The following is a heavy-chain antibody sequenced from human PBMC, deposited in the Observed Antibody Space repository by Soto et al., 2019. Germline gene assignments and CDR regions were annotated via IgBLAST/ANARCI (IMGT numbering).Heavy chain of an antibody. CDR2: ISGSGGST. Sequence: GGSLRLSCAASGFTFSSYAMSWVRQAPGKGLEWVSAISGSGGSTYYADSVKGRFTISSDNSKNTLYLQMNSLGAEDTAVYYCARWSDTYYYDSSGYYALDYWGQGTLVTVSS. J-gene: IGHJ4*02. CDR1: GFTFSSYA. CDR3: ARWSDTYYYDSSGYYALDY. D-gene: IGHD3-22*01. V-gene: IGHV3-23*01.